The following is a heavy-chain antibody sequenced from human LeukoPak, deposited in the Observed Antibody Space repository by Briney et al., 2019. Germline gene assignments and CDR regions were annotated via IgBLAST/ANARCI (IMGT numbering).Heavy chain of an antibody. J-gene: IGHJ4*02. CDR2: IYTSGST. CDR1: GGSISSGSYY. V-gene: IGHV4-61*02. Sequence: SETLSLTCTVSGGSISSGSYYWSWIRQPAGKGLEWIGRIYTSGSTNYNPSLKSRVTISVDTSKNQCSLKLSSVTAADTAVYYCAREGYGDLYYWGQGTLVTVSS. CDR3: AREGYGDLYY. D-gene: IGHD4-17*01.